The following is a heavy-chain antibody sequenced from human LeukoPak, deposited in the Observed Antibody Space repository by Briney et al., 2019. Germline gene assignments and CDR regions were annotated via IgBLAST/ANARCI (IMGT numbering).Heavy chain of an antibody. Sequence: SETLSLTCTVSGGAIRSHYWNWIRQPAGKGLEWIGRIYSSGYTNDNPFLKSRITMSVDMSKNQFSLRLTSLTAADTGVYYCARGRNWNYQSHFDYWGQGTLVTVSS. CDR3: ARGRNWNYQSHFDY. J-gene: IGHJ4*02. V-gene: IGHV4-4*07. D-gene: IGHD1-7*01. CDR2: IYSSGYT. CDR1: GGAIRSHY.